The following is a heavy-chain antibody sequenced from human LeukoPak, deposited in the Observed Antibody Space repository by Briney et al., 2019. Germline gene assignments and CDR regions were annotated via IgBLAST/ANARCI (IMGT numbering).Heavy chain of an antibody. Sequence: GGSLRLSCAASGFTFSSYAMSWVRQAPGKGLEWVSAISGSGGSTYYADSVKGRFTISRDNSKNTLYLQMDTLRAEDTAVYYCARVGKNGWDSDHWGQGTLVTVSS. CDR3: ARVGKNGWDSDH. V-gene: IGHV3-23*01. CDR1: GFTFSSYA. CDR2: ISGSGGST. D-gene: IGHD6-19*01. J-gene: IGHJ4*02.